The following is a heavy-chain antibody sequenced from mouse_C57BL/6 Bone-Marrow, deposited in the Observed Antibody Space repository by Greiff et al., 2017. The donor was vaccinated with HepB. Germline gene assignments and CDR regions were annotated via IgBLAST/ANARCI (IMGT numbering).Heavy chain of an antibody. V-gene: IGHV1-19*01. J-gene: IGHJ3*01. D-gene: IGHD1-1*01. CDR2: INPYNGGT. CDR1: GYTFTDYY. CDR3: SSPAYGSPFAY. Sequence: EVQLQQSGPVLVKPGASVKMSCKASGYTFTDYYMNWVKQSHGKSLEWIGVINPYNGGTSYNQKFKGKATLTVDKSSSTAYIEVNSLTSEDSAVYYCSSPAYGSPFAYWGQGTLVTVSA.